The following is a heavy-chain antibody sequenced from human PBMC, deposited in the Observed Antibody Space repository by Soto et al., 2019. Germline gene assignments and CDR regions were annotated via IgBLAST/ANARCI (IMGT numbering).Heavy chain of an antibody. V-gene: IGHV1-24*01. CDR3: ARRSVGSDFWSGYYPFDY. CDR1: GYTLNELS. D-gene: IGHD3-3*01. J-gene: IGHJ4*02. Sequence: ASVKVSCKVSGYTLNELSMHWVRQAPGKGLEWMGGFDPEDGETIYAQKFQGRVTITRDTSASTAYMELSSLRSEDTAVYYCARRSVGSDFWSGYYPFDYWGQGTLVTVSS. CDR2: FDPEDGET.